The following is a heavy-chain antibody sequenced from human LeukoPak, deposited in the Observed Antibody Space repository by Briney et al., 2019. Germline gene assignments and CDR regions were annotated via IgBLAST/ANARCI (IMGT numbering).Heavy chain of an antibody. CDR1: GGSFSGYY. D-gene: IGHD1/OR15-1a*01. V-gene: IGHV4-34*01. J-gene: IGHJ4*02. CDR2: INHSGNT. Sequence: SETLSLTCAVYGGSFSGYYWSWIRQPPGKGLEWIGEINHSGNTNYNPSLKSRVTISVDTSKNQFSLKLSSVTAADTAVYYCARGSKPYRSTNFDYWGEGTRVSVSS. CDR3: ARGSKPYRSTNFDY.